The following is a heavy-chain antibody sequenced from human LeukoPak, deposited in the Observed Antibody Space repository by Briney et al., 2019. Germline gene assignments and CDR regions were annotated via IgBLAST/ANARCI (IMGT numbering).Heavy chain of an antibody. CDR2: IYYSGST. CDR3: ARAVAGTGGAFDI. Sequence: SETLSLTCTVSGGSISTYYWNWIRQPPGQGLEWIGHIYYSGSTSYNPSLKSRVTISVDTSKNQFSLKLSSVTAVDTAVYYCARAVAGTGGAFDIWGQGTMVTVSS. V-gene: IGHV4-59*01. J-gene: IGHJ3*02. D-gene: IGHD6-19*01. CDR1: GGSISTYY.